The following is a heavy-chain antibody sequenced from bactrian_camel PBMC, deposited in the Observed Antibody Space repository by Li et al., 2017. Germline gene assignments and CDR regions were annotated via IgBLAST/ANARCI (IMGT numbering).Heavy chain of an antibody. V-gene: IGHV3S6*01. CDR3: AAAAPAYAGAFCPAQYGY. D-gene: IGHD3*01. CDR2: IRTDGSDQ. Sequence: HVQLVESGGGLVQPGRSLTLSCAASGFTFSSHQMSWVRQGPGKGLEWVASIRTDGSDQYYSNSAKGRFTISQDNAKNVLYLQMNSLKPEDTAVYYCAAAAPAYAGAFCPAQYGYWGQGTQVTVS. J-gene: IGHJ4*01. CDR1: GFTFSSHQ.